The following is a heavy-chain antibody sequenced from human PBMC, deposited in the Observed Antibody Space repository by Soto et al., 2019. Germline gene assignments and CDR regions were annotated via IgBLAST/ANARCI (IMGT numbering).Heavy chain of an antibody. J-gene: IGHJ4*02. V-gene: IGHV1-69*13. D-gene: IGHD1-26*01. CDR2: IIPIFGTA. CDR1: GGTFSSYA. Sequence: GASVKVSCKASGGTFSSYAISWVRQAPGQGLEWMGGIIPIFGTANYAQKFQGRVTITADESTSTAYMELSSLRSEDTAGYYCASIYSGSSPSFGYWGQGTLVTVSS. CDR3: ASIYSGSSPSFGY.